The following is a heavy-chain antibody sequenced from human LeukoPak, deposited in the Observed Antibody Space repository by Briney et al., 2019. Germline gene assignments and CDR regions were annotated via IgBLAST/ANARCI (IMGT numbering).Heavy chain of an antibody. CDR2: INHSGST. D-gene: IGHD6-19*01. CDR1: GGSFSGYY. J-gene: IGHJ4*02. V-gene: IGHV4-34*01. Sequence: LKPSETLSLTCAVYGGSFSGYYWSWIRQPPGKGLEWIGEINHSGSTNYNPSLKSRVTISVDTSKNQFSLKLGSVTAADTAVYYCARDAVAGFDYWGQGTLVTVSS. CDR3: ARDAVAGFDY.